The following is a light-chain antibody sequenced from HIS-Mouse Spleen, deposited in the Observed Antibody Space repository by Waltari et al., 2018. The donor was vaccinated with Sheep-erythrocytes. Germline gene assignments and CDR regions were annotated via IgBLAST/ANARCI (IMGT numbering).Light chain of an antibody. Sequence: QSALTQPRSVSGSPGPSVPIPCTGTSSDVGGYHYVPWYQQHPGKAPKLMIYDVSKRPSGVPDRFSGSKSGNTASLTISGLQAEDEADYYCCSYAGSYTLVFGGGTKLTVL. CDR2: DVS. J-gene: IGLJ2*01. CDR3: CSYAGSYTLV. CDR1: SSDVGGYHY. V-gene: IGLV2-11*01.